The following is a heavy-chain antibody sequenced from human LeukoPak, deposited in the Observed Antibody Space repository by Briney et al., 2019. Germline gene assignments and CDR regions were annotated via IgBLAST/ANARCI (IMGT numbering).Heavy chain of an antibody. Sequence: GGSLRLSCAASGFIFSSYAMHWVRQAPGKGLEYVSAISSNGGSTYYANSVKGRFTISRDNSKNTLYLQMNSLRAEDTAVYYCAREGAGRLLWFGDLGAFDIWGQGTMVTVSS. CDR3: AREGAGRLLWFGDLGAFDI. J-gene: IGHJ3*02. CDR2: ISSNGGST. V-gene: IGHV3-64*01. D-gene: IGHD3-10*01. CDR1: GFIFSSYA.